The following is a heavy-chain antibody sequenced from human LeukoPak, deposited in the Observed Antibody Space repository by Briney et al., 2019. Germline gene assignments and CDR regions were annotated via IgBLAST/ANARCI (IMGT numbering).Heavy chain of an antibody. J-gene: IGHJ4*02. Sequence: GGSLRLSCAASGITFSDYYMSWIRQAPGKGLEWLSYISSSGSYTNYADSVKGRFTISRDNAKNSLYLQMNSLRAEDTAVYYWARGRGSGIYLYYFDYGARETLVTVPS. V-gene: IGHV3-11*05. CDR1: GITFSDYY. CDR2: ISSSGSYT. D-gene: IGHD3-10*01. CDR3: ARGRGSGIYLYYFDY.